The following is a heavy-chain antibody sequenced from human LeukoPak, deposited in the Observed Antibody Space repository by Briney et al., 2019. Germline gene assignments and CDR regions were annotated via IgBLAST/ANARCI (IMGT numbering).Heavy chain of an antibody. CDR2: ISYDGSNK. CDR3: ATPQAGSADDY. V-gene: IGHV3-30*03. Sequence: GGSLRLSCAASGFTFRNAWMSWVRQAPGKGLEWVAVISYDGSNKYYADSVKGRFTISRDNSKNTLYLQMNSLRAEDTAVYYCATPQAGSADDYWGQGTLVTVSS. D-gene: IGHD2-2*01. CDR1: GFTFRNAW. J-gene: IGHJ4*02.